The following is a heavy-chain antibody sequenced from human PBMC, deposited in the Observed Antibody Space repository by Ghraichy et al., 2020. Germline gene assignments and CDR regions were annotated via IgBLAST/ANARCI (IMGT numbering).Heavy chain of an antibody. CDR3: AKDLTRVAGIWRGNVDY. V-gene: IGHV3-23*01. Sequence: GGSLRLSCAASGFTFSSYAMSWVRQAPGKGLEWVSAISGSGGSTYYADSVKGRFTISRDNSKNTLYLQMNSLRAEDTAVYYCAKDLTRVAGIWRGNVDYWGQGTLVTVSS. D-gene: IGHD6-19*01. CDR1: GFTFSSYA. J-gene: IGHJ4*02. CDR2: ISGSGGST.